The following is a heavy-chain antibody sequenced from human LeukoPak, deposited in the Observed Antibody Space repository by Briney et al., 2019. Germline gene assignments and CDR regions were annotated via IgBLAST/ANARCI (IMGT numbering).Heavy chain of an antibody. CDR1: GFTFDIYT. CDR3: ARYASFKYSGAYYYDY. J-gene: IGHJ4*02. Sequence: GGSLRLSCAASGFTFDIYTMIWVRQAPGKGLEWVSSIDSYNSIYYADSLKGRFTISRDNAKNSLYLQMNSLRAEDTAIYYCARYASFKYSGAYYYDYWGQGTLVSVSS. V-gene: IGHV3-69-1*02. D-gene: IGHD1-26*01. CDR2: IDSYNSI.